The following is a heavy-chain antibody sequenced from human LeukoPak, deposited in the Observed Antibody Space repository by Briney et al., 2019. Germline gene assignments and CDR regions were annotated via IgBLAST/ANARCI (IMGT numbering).Heavy chain of an antibody. CDR2: ISGSSSTI. CDR1: GFTFSCYS. Sequence: GGSLRLSCAASGFTFSCYSMNWVRQAPGKGLEWLSYISGSSSTIYYSDSVKGRFTISRDNAKNSLYLQMNSLRDEDTAVYYCARRVSTGNTYNWFDPWGQGTLVTVSS. V-gene: IGHV3-48*02. D-gene: IGHD3-9*01. J-gene: IGHJ5*02. CDR3: ARRVSTGNTYNWFDP.